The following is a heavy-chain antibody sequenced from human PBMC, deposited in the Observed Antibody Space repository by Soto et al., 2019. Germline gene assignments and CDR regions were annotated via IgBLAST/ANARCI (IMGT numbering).Heavy chain of an antibody. CDR1: GVSISSSSYY. Sequence: TSETLSLTCTVSGVSISSSSYYWGWIRQPPGKGLEWIGSIYYSGGAYYNPSLQSRVTISVDTSKSQFSLKLNSVTAADSAVYFCARLEGLATISYYFDFWGPGALVTVSS. CDR3: ARLEGLATISYYFDF. J-gene: IGHJ4*02. V-gene: IGHV4-39*01. D-gene: IGHD3-9*01. CDR2: IYYSGGA.